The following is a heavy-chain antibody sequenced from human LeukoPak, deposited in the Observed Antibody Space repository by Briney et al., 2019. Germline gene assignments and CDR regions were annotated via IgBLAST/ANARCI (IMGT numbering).Heavy chain of an antibody. Sequence: SVKVSCKASGGTFSSYTFNWVRQAPGQGPEWMGRIIPILNTTNYAQKLQDRVTIIADRSTSTTYMELRGLRSEDTAGYYCARGTSIRGDDYHGMDVWGQGTTITVSS. CDR2: IIPILNTT. CDR3: ARGTSIRGDDYHGMDV. D-gene: IGHD3-10*01. V-gene: IGHV1-69*08. J-gene: IGHJ6*02. CDR1: GGTFSSYT.